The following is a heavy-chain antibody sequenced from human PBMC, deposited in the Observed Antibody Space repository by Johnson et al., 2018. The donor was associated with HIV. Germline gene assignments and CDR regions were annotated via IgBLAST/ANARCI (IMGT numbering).Heavy chain of an antibody. CDR3: ARQGGWAFDI. D-gene: IGHD3-16*01. J-gene: IGHJ3*02. V-gene: IGHV3-20*04. Sequence: MQLVESGGGLIQPGGSLRLSCAASGFTFSNAWMNWVRQAPGKGLEWVSGIKWNGDTTSYVDSLKGRFTISRDNAKNSLYLQMNSLRAEDTALYYCARQGGWAFDIWGQGTMVTVSS. CDR1: GFTFSNAW. CDR2: IKWNGDTT.